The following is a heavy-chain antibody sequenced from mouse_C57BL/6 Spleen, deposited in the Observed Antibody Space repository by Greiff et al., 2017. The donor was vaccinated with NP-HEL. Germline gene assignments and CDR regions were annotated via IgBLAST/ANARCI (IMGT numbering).Heavy chain of an antibody. CDR3: ARGGYFYAMDY. Sequence: EVKLQQSGPGLVKPSQSLSLTCSVTGYSITSGYYWNWLRQFPGNKLEWMGYISYDGSNNYNPSLKNRISITRDTSKNQFFRKLNSVTTEDTATYYCARGGYFYAMDYWGQGTSVTVSS. J-gene: IGHJ4*01. CDR1: GYSITSGYY. V-gene: IGHV3-6*01. D-gene: IGHD2-3*01. CDR2: ISYDGSN.